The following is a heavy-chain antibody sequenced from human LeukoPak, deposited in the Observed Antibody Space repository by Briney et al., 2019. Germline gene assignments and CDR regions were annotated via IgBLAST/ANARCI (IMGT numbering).Heavy chain of an antibody. CDR1: GFTFSSYS. CDR2: ISSSSSYI. D-gene: IGHD2-8*01. V-gene: IGHV3-21*01. Sequence: GGSLRLSCAASGFTFSSYSMNWVRQAPGKGLEWVSSISSSSSYIYYADSVKGRFTISRDNAKNSLYLQMNSLRAEDTAVYYCAKMVREFYTISYYFDYWGQGTLVTVSS. CDR3: AKMVREFYTISYYFDY. J-gene: IGHJ4*02.